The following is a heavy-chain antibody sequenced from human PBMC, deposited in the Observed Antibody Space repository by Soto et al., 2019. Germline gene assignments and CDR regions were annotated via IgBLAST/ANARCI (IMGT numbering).Heavy chain of an antibody. CDR3: ARVGFLGYCISTSCSPHLYYYDGMDV. V-gene: IGHV4-34*01. CDR2: INHSGST. J-gene: IGHJ6*02. D-gene: IGHD2-2*01. CDR1: GGSISGYY. Sequence: SETLSLTCTVSGGSISGYYWSWIRQPPGKGLEWIGEINHSGSTNYNPSLKSRVTISVDTSKNQFSLKLSSVTAADTAVYYCARVGFLGYCISTSCSPHLYYYDGMDVWGQGTTVT.